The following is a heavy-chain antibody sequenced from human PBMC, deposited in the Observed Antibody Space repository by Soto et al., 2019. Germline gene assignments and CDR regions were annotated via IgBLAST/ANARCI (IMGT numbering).Heavy chain of an antibody. Sequence: PGGSLRLSCAASGFTFSSYAMSWVRQAPGKGLEWVSAISGSGGSTYYADSVKGRFTISRDNSKNTLYLQMSSLRAEDTAVYYCAKDEVYGGNSDAFDIWGQGTMVTVSS. D-gene: IGHD4-17*01. V-gene: IGHV3-23*01. CDR2: ISGSGGST. CDR3: AKDEVYGGNSDAFDI. J-gene: IGHJ3*02. CDR1: GFTFSSYA.